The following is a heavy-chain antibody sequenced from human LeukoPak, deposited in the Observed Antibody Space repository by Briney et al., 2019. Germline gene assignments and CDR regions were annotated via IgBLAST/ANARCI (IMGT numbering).Heavy chain of an antibody. CDR2: IYYSGST. CDR1: GRSISSGGYY. V-gene: IGHV4-31*03. J-gene: IGHJ3*02. CDR3: ARSITMIVVVPQPGAFDI. D-gene: IGHD3-22*01. Sequence: SQTLSLTRTVSGRSISSGGYYWSWIRQHPGKGLEWYRYIYYSGSTYYNPSLKSRVTISVDTSKNQFSLKLSSVTAADTAVYYCARSITMIVVVPQPGAFDIWGQGTMVTVSS.